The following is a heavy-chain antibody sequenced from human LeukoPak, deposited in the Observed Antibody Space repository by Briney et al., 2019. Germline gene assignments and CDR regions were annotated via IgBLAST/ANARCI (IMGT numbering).Heavy chain of an antibody. V-gene: IGHV1-18*01. D-gene: IGHD6-19*01. Sequence: ASVKVSCKASGYTFTSYGISWVRHAPGQGLEWMGWISAYNGNTNYAQKLQGRVTMTTDTSTSTAYMELRSLRSDDTAVYCCARAGWYELPRYAFDIWGQGTMVTVSS. CDR3: ARAGWYELPRYAFDI. J-gene: IGHJ3*02. CDR1: GYTFTSYG. CDR2: ISAYNGNT.